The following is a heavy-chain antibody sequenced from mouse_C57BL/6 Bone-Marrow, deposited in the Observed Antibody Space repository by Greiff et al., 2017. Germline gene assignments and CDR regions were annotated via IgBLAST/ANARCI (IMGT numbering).Heavy chain of an antibody. CDR3: ARDGYYFYYAMDY. D-gene: IGHD2-3*01. CDR2: IDPSDSYT. J-gene: IGHJ4*01. Sequence: QVQLQQPGAELVKPGASVKLSCKASGYTFTSYWMQWVKQRPGQGLEWIGEIDPSDSYTNYNQKFKGKATLTVDTSSSTAYMQLSSRTSDDSAVYYCARDGYYFYYAMDYWGQGTSVTVSS. V-gene: IGHV1-50*01. CDR1: GYTFTSYW.